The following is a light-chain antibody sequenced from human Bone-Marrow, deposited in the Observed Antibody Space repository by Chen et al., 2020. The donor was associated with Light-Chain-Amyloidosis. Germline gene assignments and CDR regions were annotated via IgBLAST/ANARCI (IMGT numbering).Light chain of an antibody. CDR1: SASVSTSYY. CDR2: NTN. V-gene: IGLV8-61*01. CDR3: VLYLGSGISV. J-gene: IGLJ3*02. Sequence: QTVVTQEPSFSVSPGGTVTLTCGLSSASVSTSYYPSWYQQTPGQAPRTLIYNTNTRSSGVPDRFSDSILGSTAALTITGAQADDESDYYCVLYLGSGISVFGGGTKLTV.